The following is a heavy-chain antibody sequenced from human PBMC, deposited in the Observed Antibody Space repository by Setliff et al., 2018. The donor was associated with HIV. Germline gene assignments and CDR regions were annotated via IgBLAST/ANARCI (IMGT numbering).Heavy chain of an antibody. D-gene: IGHD3-22*01. CDR2: INHSGST. CDR3: ARGGGYDRSGYYPFDY. V-gene: IGHV4-39*07. Sequence: SETLSLTCTVSGGSISSSRYYWSWIRQPPGKGLEWIGEINHSGSTNYNPSLKSRVTMSVDTSKNQFSLKLSSVTAADTAVYYCARGGGYDRSGYYPFDYWGQGTPVTVSS. J-gene: IGHJ4*02. CDR1: GGSISSSRYY.